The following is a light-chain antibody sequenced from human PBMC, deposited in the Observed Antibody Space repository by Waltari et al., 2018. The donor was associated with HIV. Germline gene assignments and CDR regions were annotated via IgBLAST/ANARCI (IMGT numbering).Light chain of an antibody. CDR2: DDS. CDR3: QVWESRIEHMV. V-gene: IGLV3-21*02. CDR1: NIGSKG. J-gene: IGLJ2*01. Sequence: SYVLTQPPSVSVAPGQTARITCSGNNIGSKGVHWYQHKLGQAPVLVVHDDSDRPSGIPDQFSGSKSGSTATLSISGAEVGDEADYYCQVWESRIEHMVFGGGTKLTVL.